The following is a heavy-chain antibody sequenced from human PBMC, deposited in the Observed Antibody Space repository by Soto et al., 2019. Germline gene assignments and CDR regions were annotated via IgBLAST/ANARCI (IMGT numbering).Heavy chain of an antibody. J-gene: IGHJ4*02. CDR2: IIHIFGTA. CDR1: GGTFSSYA. CDR3: ARDPPCSGGSCYSGYFDY. V-gene: IGHV1-69*12. Sequence: QVQLVQSGAEVKKPGSSVKVSCKASGGTFSSYAISWVRQAPGQGLEWMGGIIHIFGTANYAQKFQGRVTITADESTSTAYMELSSLRSEDTAVYYCARDPPCSGGSCYSGYFDYWGQGTLVTVSS. D-gene: IGHD2-15*01.